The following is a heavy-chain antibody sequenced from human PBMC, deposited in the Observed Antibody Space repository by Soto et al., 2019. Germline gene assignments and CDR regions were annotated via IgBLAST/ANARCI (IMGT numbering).Heavy chain of an antibody. CDR2: ISHDGSNK. D-gene: IGHD3-22*01. CDR1: GFTFSRYG. J-gene: IGHJ4*02. CDR3: AREIYDSSGYYAPFDY. V-gene: IGHV3-30*03. Sequence: SLRLSCAASGFTFSRYGIHWVRQAPGKGLEWMAVISHDGSNKYYADSVKGRFTISRDNSKNTLYLQMNSLRAEDTAVYYCAREIYDSSGYYAPFDYWGQGTLVTVSS.